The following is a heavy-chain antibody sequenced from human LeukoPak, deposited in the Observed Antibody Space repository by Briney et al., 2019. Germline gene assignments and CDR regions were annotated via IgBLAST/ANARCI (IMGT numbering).Heavy chain of an antibody. CDR2: ITYNGSA. J-gene: IGHJ4*02. CDR3: ARGNSGGYHYSFDY. Sequence: PSETLSLACTVYGASISSSNDYWGWIRQAPGKGLEWIGSITYNGSAHYNPSLMSRATILVDTSKNQFSLKLSSVTAADTAVYYSARGNSGGYHYSFDYWGQGTLVTVSS. V-gene: IGHV4-39*07. D-gene: IGHD3-22*01. CDR1: GASISSSNDY.